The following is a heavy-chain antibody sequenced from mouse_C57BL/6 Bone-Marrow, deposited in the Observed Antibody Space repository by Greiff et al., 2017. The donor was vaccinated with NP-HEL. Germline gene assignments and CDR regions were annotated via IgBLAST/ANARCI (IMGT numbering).Heavy chain of an antibody. Sequence: EVQLQQSGPELVKPGASVKISCKASGYTFTDYYMNWVKQSHGKSLEWIGDINPNNGGTSYNQKFKGKATLTVDKSSSTAYMELRSLTSEDSAVYYCARGGYYFDYWGQGTTLTVCS. CDR3: ARGGYYFDY. V-gene: IGHV1-26*01. CDR1: GYTFTDYY. CDR2: INPNNGGT. J-gene: IGHJ2*01.